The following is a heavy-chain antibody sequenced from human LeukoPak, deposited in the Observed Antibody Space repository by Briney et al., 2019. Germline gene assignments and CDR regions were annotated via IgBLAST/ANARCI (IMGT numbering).Heavy chain of an antibody. CDR1: GGSISSYY. V-gene: IGHV4-59*08. CDR2: IYYSGST. CDR3: ARHGSSGYYYDDAFDI. D-gene: IGHD3-22*01. Sequence: SETLSLTCTVSGGSISSYYWSWIRQPPGKGLEWIGYIYYSGSTNYNPSLKSRVTISVDTSKNQFSLKLSSVTAADTAVYYCARHGSSGYYYDDAFDIWGQGTMVTVSS. J-gene: IGHJ3*02.